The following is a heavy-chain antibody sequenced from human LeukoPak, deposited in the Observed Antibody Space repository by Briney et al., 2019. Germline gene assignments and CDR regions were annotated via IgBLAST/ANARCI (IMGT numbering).Heavy chain of an antibody. Sequence: PGGSLRLSCAASGFTFSSFSMNWVRQDPGKGLEWVSSISSSSGSIYYADSLKGRFTISRDNAKNSLYLQMDSLRAEDTAVYYCAREGHTTGWPPFDFWGQGTLVTVSS. CDR3: AREGHTTGWPPFDF. D-gene: IGHD6-19*01. J-gene: IGHJ4*02. CDR1: GFTFSSFS. V-gene: IGHV3-21*01. CDR2: ISSSSGSI.